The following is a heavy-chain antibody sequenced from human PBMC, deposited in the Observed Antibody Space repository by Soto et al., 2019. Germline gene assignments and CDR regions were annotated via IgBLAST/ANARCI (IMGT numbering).Heavy chain of an antibody. Sequence: SDTLSLTFAVSGCSISSSNWWSWVRQPPGKGLEWIGEIYHSGSTNYNPSLKSRVTISVDKSKNQFSLKLSSVTAADTAVYYCARCSRGLTQKHWGQGTLVTVS. CDR2: IYHSGST. CDR1: GCSISSSNW. J-gene: IGHJ4*02. CDR3: ARCSRGLTQKH. D-gene: IGHD3-22*01. V-gene: IGHV4-4*02.